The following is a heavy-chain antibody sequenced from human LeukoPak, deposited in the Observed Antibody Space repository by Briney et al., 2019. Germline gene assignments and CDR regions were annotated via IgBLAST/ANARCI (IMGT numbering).Heavy chain of an antibody. J-gene: IGHJ6*03. CDR1: GFTFDDYG. V-gene: IGHV3-20*04. D-gene: IGHD3-22*01. CDR3: ARTSSGYYYYYYYYYMDV. CDR2: INWNGGST. Sequence: GGSLRLSCAASGFTFDDYGMSWVRQAPGKGLEWVSGINWNGGSTGYADSVKGRFTISRDNAKNSLYLQMNSLRAEDTALYYCARTSSGYYYYYYYYYMDVWGKGTTVTVSS.